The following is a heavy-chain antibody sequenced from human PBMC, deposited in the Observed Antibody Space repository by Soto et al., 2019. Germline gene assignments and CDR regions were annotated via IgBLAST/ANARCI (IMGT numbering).Heavy chain of an antibody. CDR3: ARGGSPRVVDY. V-gene: IGHV4-4*07. Sequence: SETLSLTCTVSGGSISNYHWSWIRQPAGKGLEWIGRIYTTGSTNYNPSLKSRVTMSVDTSKNQFSLNLSSVTAADTAVYYCARGGSPRVVDYWGQGTLVTVSS. J-gene: IGHJ4*02. CDR2: IYTTGST. D-gene: IGHD1-26*01. CDR1: GGSISNYH.